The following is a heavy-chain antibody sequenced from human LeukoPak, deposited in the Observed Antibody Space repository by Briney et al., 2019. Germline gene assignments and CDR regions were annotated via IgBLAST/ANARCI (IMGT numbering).Heavy chain of an antibody. V-gene: IGHV4-34*01. CDR3: VLYYSDSSGSLFDY. CDR2: INHSGST. J-gene: IGHJ4*02. D-gene: IGHD3-22*01. Sequence: PSETLSLTCAVFRGSFSGYYWNWIRQPPGKGLEWIGEINHSGSTNYNPSLNSRVTMSVDTSKNQFSLKLTSVTAADTAVYYCVLYYSDSSGSLFDYWGQGTLVTVSS. CDR1: RGSFSGYY.